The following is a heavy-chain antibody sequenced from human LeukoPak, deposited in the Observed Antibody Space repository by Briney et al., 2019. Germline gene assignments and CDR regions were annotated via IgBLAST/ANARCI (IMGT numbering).Heavy chain of an antibody. D-gene: IGHD2-8*01. V-gene: IGHV1-18*01. Sequence: ASVKVSCTASGYTFTNYGISWVRQAPGQGLEWMGWISAYNGNSHYAQSLQGRLTFSTDTSTNTAYMELGSLRSDDTAVYYCARVSTYCTRSDCHDYWGEGTLVTVSS. CDR3: ARVSTYCTRSDCHDY. CDR1: GYTFTNYG. J-gene: IGHJ4*02. CDR2: ISAYNGNS.